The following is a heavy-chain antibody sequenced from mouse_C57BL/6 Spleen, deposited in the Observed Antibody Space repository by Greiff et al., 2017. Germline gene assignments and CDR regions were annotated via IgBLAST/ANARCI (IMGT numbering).Heavy chain of an antibody. J-gene: IGHJ4*01. CDR2: ISDGGSYT. CDR1: GFTFSSYA. V-gene: IGHV5-4*01. CDR3: ARGIYYDYDVGYYYAMDY. D-gene: IGHD2-4*01. Sequence: EVQLQQSGGGLVKPGGSLKLSCAASGFTFSSYAMSWVRQTPEKRLEWVATISDGGSYTYYPDNVKGRFTISRDNAKNNLYLQMSHLKSEDTAMYYSARGIYYDYDVGYYYAMDYWGQGTSVTVSS.